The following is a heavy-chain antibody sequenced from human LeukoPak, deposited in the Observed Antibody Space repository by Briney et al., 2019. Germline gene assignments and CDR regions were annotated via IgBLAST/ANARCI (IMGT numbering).Heavy chain of an antibody. CDR1: GYTFTSYG. Sequence: ASVKVSCKASGYTFTSYGISWVRQAPGQGLEWMGWISAYNGNTNYAQKLQGRVTMTTDTSTSTAYMELRSLRSDDPAVYYCARQDCSGGSCYVDYWGQGTLVTVSS. V-gene: IGHV1-18*01. CDR2: ISAYNGNT. J-gene: IGHJ4*02. CDR3: ARQDCSGGSCYVDY. D-gene: IGHD2-15*01.